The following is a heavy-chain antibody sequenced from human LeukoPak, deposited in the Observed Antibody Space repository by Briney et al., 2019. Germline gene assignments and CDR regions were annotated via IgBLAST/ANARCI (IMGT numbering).Heavy chain of an antibody. CDR2: ISGSGGST. D-gene: IGHD3-9*01. J-gene: IGHJ4*02. V-gene: IGHV3-23*01. CDR3: ANVRYFDWYYFDY. Sequence: PGGSLRLSCAASGFTFSTYAMNWVRQAPGKGLNWVSGISGSGGSTYYADSVKGRFTISRDNSKNTLYLQMTSLRAEDTAVDYCANVRYFDWYYFDYWGQGALVTVSS. CDR1: GFTFSTYA.